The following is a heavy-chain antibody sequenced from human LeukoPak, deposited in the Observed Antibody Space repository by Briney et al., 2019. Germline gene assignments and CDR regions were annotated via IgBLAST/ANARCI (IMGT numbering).Heavy chain of an antibody. D-gene: IGHD6-6*01. CDR2: ISANSNTI. V-gene: IGHV3-48*03. Sequence: GGPLRLSCAASAFTFSGYEMNWVRQAPGKGLKWLSYISANSNTIHYADSVKGRFTISRDNAKNSLYLQMNSLRAEDTAVYYCARGQQLVRFLPWDYWGQGTLVTVSS. CDR3: ARGQQLVRFLPWDY. J-gene: IGHJ4*02. CDR1: AFTFSGYE.